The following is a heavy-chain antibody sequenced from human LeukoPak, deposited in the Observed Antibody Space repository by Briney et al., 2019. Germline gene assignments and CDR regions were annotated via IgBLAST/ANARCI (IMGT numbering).Heavy chain of an antibody. CDR3: ARGGVPAADYYFDY. J-gene: IGHJ4*02. CDR2: INHSGST. Sequence: SETLSLTCAVYGGSFSGYYWSWIRQPPGKGLEWTGEINHSGSTNYNPSLKSRVTISVDTSKNQFSLKLSSVTAADTAVYYCARGGVPAADYYFDYWGQGTLVTVSS. CDR1: GGSFSGYY. D-gene: IGHD2-2*01. V-gene: IGHV4-34*01.